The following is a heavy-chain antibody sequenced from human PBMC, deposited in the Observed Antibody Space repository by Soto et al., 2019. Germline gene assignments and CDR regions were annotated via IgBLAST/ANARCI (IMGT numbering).Heavy chain of an antibody. J-gene: IGHJ4*02. V-gene: IGHV3-33*01. Sequence: QVQVVESGGGVVQPGRSLRLSCVASGFTISKYGMHWVRQAPGKGLEWVAVIWHDGSYKYNADSVKGRFTVSRDNSRNTLYLQMSSLKAEDTAVYYCARGNWNNGYFDCWGQGTLVTVSS. D-gene: IGHD1-1*01. CDR1: GFTISKYG. CDR3: ARGNWNNGYFDC. CDR2: IWHDGSYK.